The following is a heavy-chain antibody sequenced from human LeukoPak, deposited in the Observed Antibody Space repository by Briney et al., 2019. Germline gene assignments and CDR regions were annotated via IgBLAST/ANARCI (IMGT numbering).Heavy chain of an antibody. J-gene: IGHJ3*02. CDR1: GFTFSSYS. V-gene: IGHV3-21*01. CDR3: ARDFPVTTDAFDI. CDR2: ISSSSSYI. Sequence: PGGSLRLSCAASGFTFSSYSMNWVRQAPGKGLEWVSSISSSSSYIYYADSVKGRFTISRDNAKNSLYLQMNSLRAEDTAVYYCARDFPVTTDAFDIWGQGTMVTVSS. D-gene: IGHD4-17*01.